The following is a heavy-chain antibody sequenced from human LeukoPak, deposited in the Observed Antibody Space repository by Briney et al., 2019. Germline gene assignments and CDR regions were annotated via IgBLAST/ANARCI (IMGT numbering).Heavy chain of an antibody. D-gene: IGHD6-13*01. Sequence: GSSVKLSCKASGYTFTGYYIHWVRQPPGQGLDWMGWINPNSGGTNYAQTFQGWVTMTRDTAISTAYMELSRLRSDDTAVYYCARERAVSSSSWAIFDYWGQRPLVTVSS. J-gene: IGHJ4*02. V-gene: IGHV1-2*04. CDR3: ARERAVSSSSWAIFDY. CDR1: GYTFTGYY. CDR2: INPNSGGT.